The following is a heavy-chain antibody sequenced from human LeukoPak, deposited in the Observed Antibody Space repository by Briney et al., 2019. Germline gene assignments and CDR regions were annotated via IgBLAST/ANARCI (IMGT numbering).Heavy chain of an antibody. CDR1: GFTFSSYA. D-gene: IGHD2-2*01. V-gene: IGHV3-30*04. CDR3: ARGNVVVPYFDY. Sequence: GGSLRLSCAASGFTFSSYAMHWVHQAPGKGLEWVAVISYDGSNKYYADSVKGRFTISRDNSKNTLYLQMNSLRAEDTAEYYCARGNVVVPYFDYWGQGTLVTVSS. CDR2: ISYDGSNK. J-gene: IGHJ4*02.